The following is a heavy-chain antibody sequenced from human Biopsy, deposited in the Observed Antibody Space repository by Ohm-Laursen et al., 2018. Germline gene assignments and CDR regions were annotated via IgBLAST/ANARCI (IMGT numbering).Heavy chain of an antibody. D-gene: IGHD6-13*01. J-gene: IGHJ6*02. Sequence: TQTLTLTCSFSGFSLSARGMCVSWIRQAPGKALDWFERVDWADYKDYSASLQTKLSISKDTSNDQVVLTVNNVDPADTATYYCARTPILIVSAGLVYRHRRHLQGMDVWGQGIAVTVS. CDR2: VDWADYK. V-gene: IGHV2-70*11. CDR1: GFSLSARGMC. CDR3: ARTPILIVSAGLVYRHRRHLQGMDV.